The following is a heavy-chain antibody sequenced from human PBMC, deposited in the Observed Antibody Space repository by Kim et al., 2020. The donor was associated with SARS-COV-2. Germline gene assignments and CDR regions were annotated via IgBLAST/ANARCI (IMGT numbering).Heavy chain of an antibody. CDR2: IYYSGST. J-gene: IGHJ4*02. CDR1: GGSISSGGYY. CDR3: ARDLGSSWQFDY. V-gene: IGHV4-31*03. Sequence: SETLSLTCTVSGGSISSGGYYWSWIRQHPGKGLEWIGYIYYSGSTYYNPSLKSRVTISVDTSKNQFSLKPSSVTAADTAVYYCARDLGSSWQFDYWGQGTLVTVSS. D-gene: IGHD6-13*01.